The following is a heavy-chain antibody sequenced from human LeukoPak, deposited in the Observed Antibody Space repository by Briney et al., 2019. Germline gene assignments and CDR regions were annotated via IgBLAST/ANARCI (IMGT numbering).Heavy chain of an antibody. CDR1: GGSISSSSYY. Sequence: KPSETLSLTCTVSGGSISSSSYYWGWIRQPPGKGLEWIGSIYYSGSTYYNPSLKSRVTISLDTSKNQFSLKLSSVTAADTAVYYCARGYGSGWYHYYYYMDVWGKGTTVTVSS. CDR2: IYYSGST. CDR3: ARGYGSGWYHYYYYMDV. V-gene: IGHV4-39*07. D-gene: IGHD6-19*01. J-gene: IGHJ6*03.